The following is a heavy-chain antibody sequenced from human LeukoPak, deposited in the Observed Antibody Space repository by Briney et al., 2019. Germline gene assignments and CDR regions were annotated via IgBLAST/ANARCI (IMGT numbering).Heavy chain of an antibody. J-gene: IGHJ4*02. CDR1: GFTFSSYA. V-gene: IGHV3-23*01. D-gene: IGHD3-3*01. CDR3: AKDNTYDFWSGYYPDY. Sequence: GGSLRLSCAASGFTFSSYAMSWVRQAPGKGLEWVSAISGSGGSTYYADSVKGRFTISRDNSKNTLYLQMNSLRAEDTAVYYCAKDNTYDFWSGYYPDYWGQGTLVTVSS. CDR2: ISGSGGST.